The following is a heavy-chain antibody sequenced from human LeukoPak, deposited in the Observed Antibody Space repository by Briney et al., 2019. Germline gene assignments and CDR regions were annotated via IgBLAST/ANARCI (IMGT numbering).Heavy chain of an antibody. Sequence: SETLSLTCTVSGGSISSDHWNWIRQPPGKGLEWIGCIYYSGSTYYNPSLKSRVTISVDMSKSQFSLRLTFVTAADTAVYYCARKNDFDIWGQGTLVTVSP. CDR1: GGSISSDH. V-gene: IGHV4-59*01. CDR2: IYYSGST. D-gene: IGHD2/OR15-2a*01. CDR3: ARKNDFDI. J-gene: IGHJ3*02.